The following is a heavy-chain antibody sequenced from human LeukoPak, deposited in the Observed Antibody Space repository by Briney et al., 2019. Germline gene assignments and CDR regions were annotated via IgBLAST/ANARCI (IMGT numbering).Heavy chain of an antibody. Sequence: SETLSLTCAVYGGSFSGYYWSWIRQPPGKGLEWIGEINHSGSTNYNPSLKSRVTISVDTSRNQFSLKLSSVTAADTAVYYCARVPVNIWDNSFDPWGQGTLVTVSS. CDR1: GGSFSGYY. J-gene: IGHJ5*02. CDR2: INHSGST. CDR3: ARVPVNIWDNSFDP. V-gene: IGHV4-34*01. D-gene: IGHD2/OR15-2a*01.